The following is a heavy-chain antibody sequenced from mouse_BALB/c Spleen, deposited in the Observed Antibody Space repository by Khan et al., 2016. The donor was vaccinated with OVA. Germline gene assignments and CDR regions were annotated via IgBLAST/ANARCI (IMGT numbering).Heavy chain of an antibody. D-gene: IGHD2-2*01. CDR1: GYTFTSFY. J-gene: IGHJ3*01. CDR2: IYPGKVSP. V-gene: IGHV1S56*01. CDR3: ARAGYGSFAY. Sequence: QVQLKESGPELVKPGASVRISCKASGYTFTSFYIHWVKQRPGQGLGWIGWIYPGKVSPKYNERLKGKATLTADKSSSTAYIQLSSLTSYDSAVYVCARAGYGSFAYWGQATLVTVSA.